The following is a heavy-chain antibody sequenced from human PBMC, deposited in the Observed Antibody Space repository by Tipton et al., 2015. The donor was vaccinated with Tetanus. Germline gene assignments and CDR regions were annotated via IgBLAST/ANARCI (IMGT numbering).Heavy chain of an antibody. CDR2: IHPGDSDI. J-gene: IGHJ5*01. Sequence: VQLVQSGAEVKKPGESLKISCQASGYSFPHYYIAWVRHMPGKGLEWMGTIHPGDSDIQYSPSFRGQVAFSADKSINTAYLQWSSLKASDTAFYYCARRRTNSNLFFWFESWGQGTQFTVSS. D-gene: IGHD1/OR15-1a*01. CDR3: ARRRTNSNLFFWFES. CDR1: GYSFPHYY. V-gene: IGHV5-51*01.